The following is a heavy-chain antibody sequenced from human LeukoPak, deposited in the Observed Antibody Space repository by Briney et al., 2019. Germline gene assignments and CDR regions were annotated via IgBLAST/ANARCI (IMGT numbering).Heavy chain of an antibody. CDR3: ANAIAARLHTDYYYMDV. CDR2: IIPIFGTA. CDR1: GGTFSSYA. V-gene: IGHV1-69*05. Sequence: VASVKVSCKASGGTFSSYAISWVRQAPGQGLEWMGGIIPIFGTANYAQKFQGRVTITTDESTRTAYMELSSLRSEDTAVYYCANAIAARLHTDYYYMDVWGKGTTVTVSS. D-gene: IGHD6-6*01. J-gene: IGHJ6*03.